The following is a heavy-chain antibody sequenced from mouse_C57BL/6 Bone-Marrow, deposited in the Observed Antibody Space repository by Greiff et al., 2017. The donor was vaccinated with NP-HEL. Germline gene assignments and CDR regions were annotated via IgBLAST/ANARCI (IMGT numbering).Heavy chain of an antibody. CDR2: IHPNSGST. V-gene: IGHV1-64*01. Sequence: VQLQQSGAELVKPGASVKLSCKASGYTFTSYWMHWVKQRPGQGLEWIGMIHPNSGSTNYNEKFKSKATLTVDKSSSTAYMQLSSLTSEDSAVYYCARWRGIIYYDYLFDYWGQGTTLTVSS. CDR3: ARWRGIIYYDYLFDY. D-gene: IGHD2-4*01. CDR1: GYTFTSYW. J-gene: IGHJ2*01.